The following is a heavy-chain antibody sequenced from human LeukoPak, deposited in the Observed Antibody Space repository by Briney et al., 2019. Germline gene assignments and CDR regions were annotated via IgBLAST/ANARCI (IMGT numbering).Heavy chain of an antibody. CDR3: ARYTSSWYRGYFDY. D-gene: IGHD6-13*01. CDR2: INHSGST. V-gene: IGHV4-34*01. Sequence: PSETLSLTCGVYGLSFSDYYWSWIRQPPGKGLEWIGEINHSGSTNYNPSLKSRVIISVDTSKNQFSLNLSSVIAADTAEYYCARYTSSWYRGYFDYWGQGTLVTVSS. CDR1: GLSFSDYY. J-gene: IGHJ4*02.